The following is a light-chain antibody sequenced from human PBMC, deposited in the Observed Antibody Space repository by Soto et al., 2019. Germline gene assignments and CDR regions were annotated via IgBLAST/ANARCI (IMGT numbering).Light chain of an antibody. CDR2: DIS. J-gene: IGKJ4*01. V-gene: IGKV3-20*01. CDR1: QTVNSIY. CDR3: QLYGDSPT. Sequence: EIVLTQSPDTLSLSPGERATLSRRASQTVNSIYLAWFQQKPGQSPRLLIYDISTRATGIPDRIRASGSGTDFTLTISRLEPEDSAVYYCQLYGDSPTFGGGTKVDIK.